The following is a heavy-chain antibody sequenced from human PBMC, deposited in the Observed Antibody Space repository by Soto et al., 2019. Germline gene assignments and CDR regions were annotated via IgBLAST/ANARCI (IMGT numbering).Heavy chain of an antibody. CDR1: GFTFITHE. Sequence: EVQLVESGGALVQPGGSLRLSCAASGFTFITHEMAWVRQAPGMGLEWIAYIGDGWGSIITSADPVKGRFTISRDNNRNTIFLQMISLRAEDTAVYYCAGSIMYGGSFEHWGQGTVVTVSS. CDR2: IGDGWGSII. J-gene: IGHJ5*02. V-gene: IGHV3-48*03. D-gene: IGHD2-15*01. CDR3: AGSIMYGGSFEH.